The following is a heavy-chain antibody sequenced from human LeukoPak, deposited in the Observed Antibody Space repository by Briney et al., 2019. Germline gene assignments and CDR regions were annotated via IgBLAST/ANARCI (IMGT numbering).Heavy chain of an antibody. CDR2: IYYSGST. J-gene: IGHJ5*02. D-gene: IGHD2-2*01. CDR3: ARDSLGYCSSTSCYPPWFDP. Sequence: SETLSLTCTVSGGSVSSGSYYWSWIRQPPGKGLEWIGYIYYSGSTNYNPSLKSRVTISVDTSKNQFSLKLSSVTAADTAVYYCARDSLGYCSSTSCYPPWFDPWGQGTLVTVSS. CDR1: GGSVSSGSYY. V-gene: IGHV4-61*01.